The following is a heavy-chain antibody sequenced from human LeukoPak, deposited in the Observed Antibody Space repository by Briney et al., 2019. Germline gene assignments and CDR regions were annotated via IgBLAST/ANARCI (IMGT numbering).Heavy chain of an antibody. CDR1: GFTFSSYA. Sequence: GGSLRLSCATSGFTFSSYAMSWVRQAPGKGLEWVSSISGRGANTHYADSVKGRFTISGDYSKNTLNLQMNSLRAEDTAVYYRAKDKGGEWEPLHANHLDYWGQGTLVTVSS. D-gene: IGHD1-26*01. CDR3: AKDKGGEWEPLHANHLDY. J-gene: IGHJ4*02. CDR2: ISGRGANT. V-gene: IGHV3-23*01.